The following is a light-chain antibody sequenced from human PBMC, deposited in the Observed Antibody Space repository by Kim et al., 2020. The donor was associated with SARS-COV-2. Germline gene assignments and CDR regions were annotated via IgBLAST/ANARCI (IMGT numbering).Light chain of an antibody. CDR1: SSDVGSYNL. Sequence: QSALTQPASVSGSPGQSITISCTGTSSDVGSYNLVSWYQQHPGKAPKLMIYEVSKWPSGGSNRFSGSKSDNTASLTISGLQAEDEADYYCCSYAGSSTLVFGGGTQLTVL. CDR3: CSYAGSSTLV. CDR2: EVS. J-gene: IGLJ3*02. V-gene: IGLV2-23*02.